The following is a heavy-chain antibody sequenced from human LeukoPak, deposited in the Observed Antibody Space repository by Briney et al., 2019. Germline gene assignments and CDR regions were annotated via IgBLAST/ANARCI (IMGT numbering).Heavy chain of an antibody. CDR1: GYTFTGYY. D-gene: IGHD6-19*01. CDR2: INPNSGGT. CDR3: ARDLRRTREAVAGTSLGY. Sequence: GASVKVSCKASGYTFTGYYMHWVRQAPGQGLEWMGRINPNSGGTNYAQKFQGWVTMTRDTSISTAYMELSRLRSDDTAVYYCARDLRRTREAVAGTSLGYWGQGTLVTVSS. V-gene: IGHV1-2*04. J-gene: IGHJ4*02.